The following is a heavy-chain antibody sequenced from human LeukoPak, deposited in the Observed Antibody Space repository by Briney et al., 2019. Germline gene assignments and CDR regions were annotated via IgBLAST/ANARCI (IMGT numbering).Heavy chain of an antibody. CDR2: IYSGGST. CDR3: AAYDFWSGYSAGIDY. J-gene: IGHJ4*02. D-gene: IGHD3-3*01. CDR1: GFTVSSNY. Sequence: QSGGSLRLSCAASGFTVSSNYMSWVRQAPGKGLEWVSVIYSGGSTYYADSVKGRFTISRDNSKNTLYLQMNSLRAEDTAVYYCAAYDFWSGYSAGIDYWGQGTLVTVSS. V-gene: IGHV3-53*01.